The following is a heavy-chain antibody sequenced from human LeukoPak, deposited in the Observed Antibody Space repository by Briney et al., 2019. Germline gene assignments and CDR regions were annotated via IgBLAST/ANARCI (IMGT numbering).Heavy chain of an antibody. CDR2: ISNSGGTT. CDR1: GFTFSSYA. Sequence: GGSLRLSCAASGFTFSSYALNWVRQAPGKGLEWVSGISNSGGTTYYADSVKGRFTISRDNSKNTLYLQMNSLRAEDTAVYYCAKSGCSSTSCYSILSGWLDPWGQGTLVTVSS. V-gene: IGHV3-23*01. CDR3: AKSGCSSTSCYSILSGWLDP. D-gene: IGHD2-2*02. J-gene: IGHJ5*02.